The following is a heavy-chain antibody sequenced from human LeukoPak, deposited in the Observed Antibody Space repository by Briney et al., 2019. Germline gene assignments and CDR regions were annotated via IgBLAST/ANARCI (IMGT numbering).Heavy chain of an antibody. Sequence: SETLSLTCTVPGGSISSYYRSWIRQPPGKGLEWIGYIYYSGSTNYNPSLKSRVTISVDTSKNQFSLKLSSVTAADTAVYYCARAAAGTTGWYFDYWGQGTLVTVSS. CDR2: IYYSGST. J-gene: IGHJ4*02. CDR1: GGSISSYY. CDR3: ARAAAGTTGWYFDY. V-gene: IGHV4-59*01. D-gene: IGHD6-13*01.